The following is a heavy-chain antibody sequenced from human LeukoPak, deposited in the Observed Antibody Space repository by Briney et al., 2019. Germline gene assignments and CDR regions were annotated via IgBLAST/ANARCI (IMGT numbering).Heavy chain of an antibody. CDR3: ARRAYYDTSGYYPASGYFDL. Sequence: SETLSLTCTVSGGSIISYYWNWIRQPPGKGLEWIGYIYSNGITSYNPSLRSRGTISIATSKNQFSLGLRSVTAADTAIYYCARRAYYDTSGYYPASGYFDLWGRGTLVTVSS. D-gene: IGHD3-22*01. J-gene: IGHJ2*01. CDR2: IYSNGIT. V-gene: IGHV4-4*08. CDR1: GGSIISYY.